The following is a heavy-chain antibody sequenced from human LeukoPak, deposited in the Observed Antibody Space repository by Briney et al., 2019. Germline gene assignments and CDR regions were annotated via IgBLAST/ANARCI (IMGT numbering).Heavy chain of an antibody. CDR3: ARERKNEISGPRLGYFDY. J-gene: IGHJ4*02. CDR2: INPNSGGT. CDR1: GYTFTGYY. V-gene: IGHV1-2*02. D-gene: IGHD3-22*01. Sequence: ASVKVSCKASGYTFTGYYMHWVRQAPGQGLEWMGWINPNSGGTNYAQKFQGRVTMTRDTSISTAYMELSRLRSDDTAVYYCARERKNEISGPRLGYFDYWGQGTLVTVSS.